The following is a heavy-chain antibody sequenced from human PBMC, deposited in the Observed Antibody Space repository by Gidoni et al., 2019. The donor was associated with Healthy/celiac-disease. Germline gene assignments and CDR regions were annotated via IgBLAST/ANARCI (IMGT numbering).Heavy chain of an antibody. CDR3: ARDKDGYGMDV. CDR2: INHSGST. D-gene: IGHD2-15*01. V-gene: IGHV4-34*01. Sequence: QVQLQQWGAGLLKPSETLSITCAVYGGSFSGYYWSWIRQPPGKGLEWIGEINHSGSTNYNPSLKSRVTISVDTSKNQFSLKLSSVTAADTAVYYCARDKDGYGMDVWGQGTTVTVSS. CDR1: GGSFSGYY. J-gene: IGHJ6*02.